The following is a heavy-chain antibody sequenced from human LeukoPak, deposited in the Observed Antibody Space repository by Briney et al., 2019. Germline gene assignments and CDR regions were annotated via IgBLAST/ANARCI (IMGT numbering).Heavy chain of an antibody. D-gene: IGHD2-21*01. Sequence: PSETLTLTCTVSGGSISLYDWSWIRQPAGKGLEWIGHIYTSGSTNYNPSLKSRVDISLEKSKNQLSLIQDSRTAPDTPVYDCARVRGESLDYWGEGTLVTVSS. CDR2: IYTSGST. CDR1: GGSISLYD. J-gene: IGHJ4*02. CDR3: ARVRGESLDY. V-gene: IGHV4-4*07.